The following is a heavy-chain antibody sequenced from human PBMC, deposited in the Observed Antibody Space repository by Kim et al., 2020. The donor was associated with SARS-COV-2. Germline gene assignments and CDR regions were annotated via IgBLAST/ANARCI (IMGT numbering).Heavy chain of an antibody. CDR3: ARVYRPKFRINIVGATTRYYYGMDV. Sequence: ASVKVSCKASGYTFTSYAMNWVRQAPGQGLEWMGWINTNTGNPTYAQGFTGRFVFSLDTSVSTAYLQISSLKAEDTAVYYCARVYRPKFRINIVGATTRYYYGMDVWGQGTTVTVSS. V-gene: IGHV7-4-1*02. D-gene: IGHD1-26*01. J-gene: IGHJ6*02. CDR1: GYTFTSYA. CDR2: INTNTGNP.